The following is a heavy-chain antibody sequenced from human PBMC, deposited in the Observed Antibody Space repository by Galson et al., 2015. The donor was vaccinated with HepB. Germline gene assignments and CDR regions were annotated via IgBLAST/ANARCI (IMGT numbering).Heavy chain of an antibody. Sequence: SVKVSCKASGGTFSSYAISWVRQAPGQGLEWMGRIIPILGIANYAQKFQGRVTITADKSTSTAYMELSSLRSEDTAVYYCAFGKDYGDYCAFDYWGQGTLVTVSS. J-gene: IGHJ4*02. D-gene: IGHD4-17*01. CDR3: AFGKDYGDYCAFDY. V-gene: IGHV1-69*04. CDR2: IIPILGIA. CDR1: GGTFSSYA.